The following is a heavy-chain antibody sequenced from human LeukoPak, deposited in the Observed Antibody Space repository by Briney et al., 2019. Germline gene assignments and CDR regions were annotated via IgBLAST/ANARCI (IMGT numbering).Heavy chain of an antibody. Sequence: SETLSLTCTVSGGSISSYYWSWIRQPPGKGLEWIGYIYYSGSTNYNPSLKSRVTISVDTSKNQFSLKLSSVTAADTAVYYCARVDKWEGVDYWGQGTLVTVSS. J-gene: IGHJ4*02. CDR2: IYYSGST. CDR1: GGSISSYY. V-gene: IGHV4-59*01. D-gene: IGHD1-26*01. CDR3: ARVDKWEGVDY.